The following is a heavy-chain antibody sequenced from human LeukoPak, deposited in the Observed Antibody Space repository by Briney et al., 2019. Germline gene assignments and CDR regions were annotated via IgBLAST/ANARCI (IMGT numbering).Heavy chain of an antibody. Sequence: PSETLSLTCAVYGGSFSGYYWSWTRQPAGKGLEWIGRIYTSGSTNYNPSLKSRVTMSVDTSKNQFSLKLSSVTAADTAVYYCARARGSMVRGVIGGYYFDYWGQGTLVTVSS. CDR2: IYTSGST. CDR1: GGSFSGYY. D-gene: IGHD3-10*01. V-gene: IGHV4-59*10. J-gene: IGHJ4*02. CDR3: ARARGSMVRGVIGGYYFDY.